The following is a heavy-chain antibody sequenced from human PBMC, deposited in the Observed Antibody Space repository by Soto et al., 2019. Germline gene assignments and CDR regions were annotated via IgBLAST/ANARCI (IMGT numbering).Heavy chain of an antibody. CDR2: IKHSGST. CDR1: GGSYSGFY. D-gene: IGHD3-3*01. CDR3: ARDQYCEFWSGYHLYGMDV. Sequence: ETLFLHCAVYGGSYSGFYWSWIREPPGKGLEWIGEIKHSGSTNYNPSLKNRVTISVDTSKKQFSLKLSSVIAADTAVYYCARDQYCEFWSGYHLYGMDVWGQGTTVTVSS. V-gene: IGHV4-34*01. J-gene: IGHJ6*02.